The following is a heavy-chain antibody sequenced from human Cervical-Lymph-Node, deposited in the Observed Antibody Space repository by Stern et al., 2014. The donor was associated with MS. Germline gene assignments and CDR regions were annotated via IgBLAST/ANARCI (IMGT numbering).Heavy chain of an antibody. D-gene: IGHD3-10*01. J-gene: IGHJ5*02. Sequence: QVQLVQSGAEVKQPGASVKVSCKTSGYSFTPSDIHWVRQAPGHGLEWMGLIVPGDGTTTYAQTWQGRVSMTRDTSATTAYLELRSLRSEDTAVYYCARSGLGGAVGSWGQGTLVTVSA. V-gene: IGHV1-46*04. CDR1: GYSFTPSD. CDR2: IVPGDGTT. CDR3: ARSGLGGAVGS.